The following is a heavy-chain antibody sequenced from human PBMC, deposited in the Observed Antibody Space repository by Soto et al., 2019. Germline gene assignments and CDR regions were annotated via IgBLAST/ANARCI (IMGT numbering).Heavy chain of an antibody. CDR2: ISGSGGST. J-gene: IGHJ4*02. V-gene: IGHV3-23*01. CDR1: GFTFSSYA. D-gene: IGHD3-16*02. Sequence: EVQLLESGGGLVQPGGSLRLSCAASGFTFSSYAMSWVRQAPGKGLEWVSAISGSGGSTYYADSVKGRFTISRDNSKYRLYLQLNSMRAEETAVYYCAKDWRLGELSLDYWGQGTLVTVSS. CDR3: AKDWRLGELSLDY.